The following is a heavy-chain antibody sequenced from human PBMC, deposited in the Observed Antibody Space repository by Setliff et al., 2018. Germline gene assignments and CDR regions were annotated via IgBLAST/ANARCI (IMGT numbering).Heavy chain of an antibody. CDR3: ARAISGWYSAHYYYMDV. J-gene: IGHJ6*03. Sequence: KPSETLSLTCTVSGASVRSHYWSWIRQPPGKGLEFIGYVYYSGTTNYDPSLKRRVTISVDTSKNQFSLKLSPVTAADTAIYYCARAISGWYSAHYYYMDVWGKGTTVTVSS. CDR2: VYYSGTT. V-gene: IGHV4-59*02. CDR1: GASVRSHY. D-gene: IGHD6-19*01.